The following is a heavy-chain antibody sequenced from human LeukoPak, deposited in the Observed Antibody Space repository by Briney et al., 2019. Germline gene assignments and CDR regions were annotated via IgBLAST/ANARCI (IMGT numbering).Heavy chain of an antibody. CDR1: GFTFSRYA. V-gene: IGHV3-64D*06. Sequence: GGSLRLSCSASGFTFSRYAMHWVRQAPGKGLEYVSCISSNGGSTYYADSVKGRFTISRDNSKNTLYLQMSSLRAEDTAVYYCVKSGSYYNEPYYFDHWGQGTLVTVSS. CDR2: ISSNGGST. D-gene: IGHD3-10*01. CDR3: VKSGSYYNEPYYFDH. J-gene: IGHJ4*02.